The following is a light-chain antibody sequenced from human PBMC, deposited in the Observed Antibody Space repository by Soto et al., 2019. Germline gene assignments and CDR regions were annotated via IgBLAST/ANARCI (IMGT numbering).Light chain of an antibody. J-gene: IGLJ1*01. CDR3: LSYDSSLSGFYV. V-gene: IGLV1-40*01. CDR1: SSNIGAGYD. Sequence: QPVLTQPPSVSGAPGQRVTISCTGSSSNIGAGYDVHWYQQVPGTAPKLLIYGNNNRPSGVPDRFSGSKSGTSASLAITGLQAEDEADYYCLSYDSSLSGFYVFGTGTKLTVL. CDR2: GNN.